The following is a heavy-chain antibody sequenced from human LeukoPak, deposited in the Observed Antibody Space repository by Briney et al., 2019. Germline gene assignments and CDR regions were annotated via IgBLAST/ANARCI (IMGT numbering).Heavy chain of an antibody. CDR1: GGSISSSSYY. V-gene: IGHV4-39*07. CDR2: IYYSGST. D-gene: IGHD3-22*01. CDR3: ARGDYYDSSGYYYADDAFDI. Sequence: SETLSLTCTVSGGSISSSSYYWGWIRQPPGKGLEWIGSIYYSGSTYYNPSLKSRVTISVDTSKNQFSLKLSSVTAADTAVYYCARGDYYDSSGYYYADDAFDIWGQGTMVTVSS. J-gene: IGHJ3*02.